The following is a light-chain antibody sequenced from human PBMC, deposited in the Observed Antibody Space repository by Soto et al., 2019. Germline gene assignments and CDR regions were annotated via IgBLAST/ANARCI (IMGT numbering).Light chain of an antibody. V-gene: IGKV3-11*01. J-gene: IGKJ5*01. Sequence: EIVLTQSPATLSLSPGERATLSCRASQSVSIYLAWYQQKPGQAPRLLIYDASNRATGIPARFSGSGSGTAFTLTISSLDPEDFAVYYCQQRSNWPITFGQGTRLEIK. CDR2: DAS. CDR3: QQRSNWPIT. CDR1: QSVSIY.